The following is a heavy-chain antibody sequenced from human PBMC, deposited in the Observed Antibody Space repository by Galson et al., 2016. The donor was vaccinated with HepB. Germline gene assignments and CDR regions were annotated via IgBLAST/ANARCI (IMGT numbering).Heavy chain of an antibody. Sequence: ETLSLTCTVSGGSVGNGHYFWSWIRQSAGKGLGWIGNVDDLGNTNYNPSLQRRVSISPDTSKNQFSLRLSSVTAADTAIYYCARARGRQLFDYWGQGTRVSVSS. CDR2: VDDLGNT. J-gene: IGHJ4*02. D-gene: IGHD6-13*01. CDR3: ARARGRQLFDY. CDR1: GGSVGNGHYF. V-gene: IGHV4-61*01.